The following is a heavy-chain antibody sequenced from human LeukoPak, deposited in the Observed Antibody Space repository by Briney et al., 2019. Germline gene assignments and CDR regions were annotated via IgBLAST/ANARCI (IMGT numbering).Heavy chain of an antibody. J-gene: IGHJ6*02. CDR2: ISGSGGNT. D-gene: IGHD3-10*01. CDR1: GFTFKTHA. Sequence: GGSLRLSCAASGFTFKTHAMSWVRQAPGKGLECVSAISGSGGNTYYADSVKGRFTISRDNSKNMLYLQMNSLRAEDTAVYYCAKVSGRIQIWPQPFGDGMDVWGQGTTVTVSS. V-gene: IGHV3-23*01. CDR3: AKVSGRIQIWPQPFGDGMDV.